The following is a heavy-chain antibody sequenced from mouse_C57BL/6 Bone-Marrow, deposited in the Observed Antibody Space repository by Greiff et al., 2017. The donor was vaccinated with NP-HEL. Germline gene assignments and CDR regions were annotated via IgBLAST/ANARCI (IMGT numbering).Heavy chain of an antibody. J-gene: IGHJ2*01. V-gene: IGHV6-6*01. CDR1: GFTFSDAW. CDR2: IRNKANNHAT. CDR3: TGIYYDYDVEYYFDY. D-gene: IGHD2-4*01. Sequence: EVKVEESGGGLVQPGGSMKLSCAASGFTFSDAWMDWVRQSPEKGLEWVAEIRNKANNHATYYAESVKGRFTISRDDSKSSVYLQMNSLRAEDTCSYYCTGIYYDYDVEYYFDYWGQGTTLTVSS.